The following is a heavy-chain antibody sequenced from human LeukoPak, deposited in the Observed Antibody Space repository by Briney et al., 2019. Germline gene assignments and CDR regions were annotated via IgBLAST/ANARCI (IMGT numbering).Heavy chain of an antibody. CDR2: ICGRGITT. D-gene: IGHD3-10*01. Sequence: GGSLLLSCEASGFTFSGYEMNWVRQAPGKGLEWISYICGRGITTYYADSVKGRFTISRDDAKKLLYLEMNSLRAEDTAVYYCVRQAGSGTYYRGFDVWGQGTTVTVSS. CDR3: VRQAGSGTYYRGFDV. J-gene: IGHJ6*02. CDR1: GFTFSGYE. V-gene: IGHV3-48*03.